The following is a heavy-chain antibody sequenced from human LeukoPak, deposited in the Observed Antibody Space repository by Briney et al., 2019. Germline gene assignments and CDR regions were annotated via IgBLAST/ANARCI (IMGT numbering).Heavy chain of an antibody. Sequence: SETLSLTCTVSGGSISSYYWSWIRQPPGKGLEWIGYIYYSGSTNYNPSLKSRVTISVDTSKNQFSLKLSSVTAADKAVYYCARVGYCSSTSCSNWFDPWGQGTLVTVSS. J-gene: IGHJ5*02. V-gene: IGHV4-59*01. D-gene: IGHD2-2*01. CDR2: IYYSGST. CDR1: GGSISSYY. CDR3: ARVGYCSSTSCSNWFDP.